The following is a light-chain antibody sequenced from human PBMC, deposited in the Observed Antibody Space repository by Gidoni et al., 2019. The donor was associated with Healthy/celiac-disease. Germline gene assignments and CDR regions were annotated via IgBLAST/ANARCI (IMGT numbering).Light chain of an antibody. Sequence: SYELTQPPSVSVSPGQTARITCSGDALPKQYASWYQQKPGQAPALVIYKDSERPSGIPERFSGSSSGTTVTLTISGVQAEDEADYYCQSADSSGTWVFGGGTKLTVL. J-gene: IGLJ3*02. V-gene: IGLV3-25*03. CDR2: KDS. CDR1: ALPKQY. CDR3: QSADSSGTWV.